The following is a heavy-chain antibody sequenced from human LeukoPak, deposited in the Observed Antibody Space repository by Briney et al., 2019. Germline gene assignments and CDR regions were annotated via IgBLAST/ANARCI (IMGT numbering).Heavy chain of an antibody. CDR1: GYTFTGYY. J-gene: IGHJ5*02. CDR3: ARVVYDSSGYYYNWFDP. CDR2: INPNSGGT. D-gene: IGHD3-22*01. Sequence: ASVKVSCKASGYTFTGYYMHWVRQAPGQGLEWMGWINPNSGGTNYAQKFQGRVTMTRDTSISTAYMELSRLRSDDTAVYYCARVVYDSSGYYYNWFDPWGQGTLVTVSS. V-gene: IGHV1-2*02.